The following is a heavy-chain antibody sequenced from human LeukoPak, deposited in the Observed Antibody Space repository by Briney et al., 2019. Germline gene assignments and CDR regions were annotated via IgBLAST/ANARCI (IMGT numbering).Heavy chain of an antibody. D-gene: IGHD2-2*02. CDR3: ARVEGYTYRN. J-gene: IGHJ4*02. CDR1: GVSISSPSYY. Sequence: SETLSLTCTVSGVSISSPSYYWGWIRQPPGKGLEWIGNIFYDGTTHYNPSLQSRVTISADTSKRQLSLKVTSVIAADTAVYYCARVEGYTYRNWGQGILVPVSS. CDR2: IFYDGTT. V-gene: IGHV4-39*07.